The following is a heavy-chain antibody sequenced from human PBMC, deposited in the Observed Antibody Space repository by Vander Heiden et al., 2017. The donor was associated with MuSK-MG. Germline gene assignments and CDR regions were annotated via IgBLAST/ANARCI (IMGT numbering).Heavy chain of an antibody. CDR3: ASELSDSSGYGVY. CDR2: IIPILGIA. V-gene: IGHV1-69*04. CDR1: GGTFSSYA. J-gene: IGHJ4*02. Sequence: QVQLVQSGAEVKKPGSSVTVSCKASGGTFSSYAISGVRQAPGRGLEWMGRIIPILGIANYAQKFQGRVTITADKSTSTAYMELSSLRSEDTAVYYCASELSDSSGYGVYWGQGTLVTVSS. D-gene: IGHD3-22*01.